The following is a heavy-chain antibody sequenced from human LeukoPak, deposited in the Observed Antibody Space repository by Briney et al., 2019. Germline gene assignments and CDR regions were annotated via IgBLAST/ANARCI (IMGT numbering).Heavy chain of an antibody. J-gene: IGHJ3*02. CDR3: ARGMTTVTTYAFDI. CDR2: ISYDGSNK. V-gene: IGHV3-30-3*01. D-gene: IGHD4-11*01. CDR1: GFTFSSYA. Sequence: GRSLRLSCAASGFTFSSYAMHWVRQAPGKGLEWVAVISYDGSNKYYADSVKGRFTISRDNSKNTLYLQMNSLRAEDTAVYYRARGMTTVTTYAFDIWGQGTMVTVSS.